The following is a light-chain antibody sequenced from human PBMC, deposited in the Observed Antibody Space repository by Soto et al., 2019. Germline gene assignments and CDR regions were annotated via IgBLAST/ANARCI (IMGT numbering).Light chain of an antibody. V-gene: IGKV3-15*01. CDR3: QQHHTWPVT. J-gene: IGKJ4*01. CDR2: GAS. Sequence: IVMTQSPATLSVSPGERVTFSCRASQGITTKLAWYQHKPGQAPRLLISGASTGATGIPARFSGSGSGTEFTLTINSLQSEDFAVYYCQQHHTWPVTFGGGTKV. CDR1: QGITTK.